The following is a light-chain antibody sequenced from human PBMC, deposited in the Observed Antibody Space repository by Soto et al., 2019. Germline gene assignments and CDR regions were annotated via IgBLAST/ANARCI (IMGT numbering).Light chain of an antibody. CDR1: QGISSH. CDR2: AAS. J-gene: IGKJ5*01. Sequence: DIQVTQSPSFLSASVGDRVTITCRASQGISSHLTWYQQAPGKAPKVLIYAASTLQSGVPSRFSGSGSGTEFTLTISSLQPEDFATYYCQQHENYPLTFGRVTGLDMK. V-gene: IGKV1-9*01. CDR3: QQHENYPLT.